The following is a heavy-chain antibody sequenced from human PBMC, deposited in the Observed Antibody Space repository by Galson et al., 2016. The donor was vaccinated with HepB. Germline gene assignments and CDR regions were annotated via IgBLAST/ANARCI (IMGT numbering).Heavy chain of an antibody. D-gene: IGHD2-21*02. CDR2: ISDNADRT. Sequence: SLRLSCAASELTFSSYPMVWVRQAPGKRPEAVSGISDNADRTYYIDSVKGRFTISRDDANNMLYLQIDNLRVDDTAVFYCAKVLAVTRHYWYRMHVWGKGTTVTVSS. CDR1: ELTFSSYP. J-gene: IGHJ6*03. CDR3: AKVLAVTRHYWYRMHV. V-gene: IGHV3-23*01.